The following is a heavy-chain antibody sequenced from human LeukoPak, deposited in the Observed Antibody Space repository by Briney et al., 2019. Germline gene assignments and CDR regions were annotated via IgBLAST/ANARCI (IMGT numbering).Heavy chain of an antibody. Sequence: GGSLRLSCAGSGFTFSRHSMNWVRQAPGKGLEWVANIKQDGSEKYYVDSVKGRFTISRDNAKNSLYLQMNSLRAEDTAVYYCATSPSGIAAAGPFDYWGQGTLVTVSS. V-gene: IGHV3-7*01. CDR3: ATSPSGIAAAGPFDY. CDR1: GFTFSRHS. J-gene: IGHJ4*02. D-gene: IGHD6-13*01. CDR2: IKQDGSEK.